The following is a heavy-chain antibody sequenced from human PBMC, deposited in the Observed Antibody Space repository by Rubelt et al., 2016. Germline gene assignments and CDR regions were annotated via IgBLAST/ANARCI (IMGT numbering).Heavy chain of an antibody. J-gene: IGHJ4*02. CDR2: ISGRGDGT. CDR1: GFTFSSYA. Sequence: EVQLLESGGGLVQPGGSLRLSCAASGFTFSSYAMSWVRQAPGKGLEWVSAISGRGDGTYYADSVKGRFSISRDNSKNTLYLQMNSLRAEDTAVYYCAKVLIEAEYSSGWYYFDYWGQGTLVTVSS. CDR3: AKVLIEAEYSSGWYYFDY. V-gene: IGHV3-23*01. D-gene: IGHD6-19*01.